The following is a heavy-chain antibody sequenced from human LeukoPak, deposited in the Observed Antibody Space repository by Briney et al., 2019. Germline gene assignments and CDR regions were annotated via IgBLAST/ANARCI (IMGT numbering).Heavy chain of an antibody. V-gene: IGHV3-53*01. D-gene: IGHD2-15*01. J-gene: IGHJ3*02. CDR3: ARDPPRGFGNAFDI. CDR2: LYSGGST. CDR1: GFTFSGYP. Sequence: HTGGSLRLSCAASGFTFSGYPIHWVRQAPGKGLEWVSVLYSGGSTEYAESVKGRFTISRDNSENTLYLQMNSLRVEDTAMYFCARDPPRGFGNAFDIWGQGTMVTVSP.